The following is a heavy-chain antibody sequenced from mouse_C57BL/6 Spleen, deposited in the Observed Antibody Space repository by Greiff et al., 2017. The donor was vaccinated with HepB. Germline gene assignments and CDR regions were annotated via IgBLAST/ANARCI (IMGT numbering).Heavy chain of an antibody. Sequence: QVQLQQPGAELVKPGTSVKVSCKASGYAFTNYLIEWVKQRPGQGLEWIGVINPGSGGTNYNEKFKGKATLTADKSSSTAYMQLSSLTSEDSAVYFCARPYYYGEGFAYWGQGTLVTVSA. CDR2: INPGSGGT. J-gene: IGHJ3*01. CDR3: ARPYYYGEGFAY. D-gene: IGHD1-1*01. CDR1: GYAFTNYL. V-gene: IGHV1-54*01.